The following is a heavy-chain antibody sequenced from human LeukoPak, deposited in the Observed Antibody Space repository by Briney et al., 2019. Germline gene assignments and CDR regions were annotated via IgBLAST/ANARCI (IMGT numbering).Heavy chain of an antibody. V-gene: IGHV3-33*01. Sequence: GGSLRLSCAASGFTFSSYGMHWVRQAPGKGLEWVAVIWYDGSNKYYADSVKGRSTISRDNSKNTLYLQMNSLRAEDTAVYYCARGGKQQLAYYFDYWGQGTLVTVSS. CDR3: ARGGKQQLAYYFDY. D-gene: IGHD6-13*01. CDR1: GFTFSSYG. J-gene: IGHJ4*02. CDR2: IWYDGSNK.